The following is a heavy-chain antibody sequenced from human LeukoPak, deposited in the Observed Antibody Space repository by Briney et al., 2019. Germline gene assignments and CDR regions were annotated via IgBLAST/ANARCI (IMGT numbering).Heavy chain of an antibody. D-gene: IGHD2-15*01. V-gene: IGHV4-59*01. CDR3: ARATVVAAYFDY. CDR2: IHYSGST. CDR1: GGSISSYY. Sequence: SETLSLTCTVSGGSISSYYWSWIRQPPGKGLEWIGYIHYSGSTNYNPSLKSRVTISVDTSKNQFSLKLTSVTAADTAVYYCARATVVAAYFDYWGQGTLVAVSS. J-gene: IGHJ4*02.